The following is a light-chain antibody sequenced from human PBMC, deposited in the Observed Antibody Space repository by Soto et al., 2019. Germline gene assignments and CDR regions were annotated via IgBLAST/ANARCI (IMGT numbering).Light chain of an antibody. CDR2: AAS. Sequence: IHMTQSPSTLSASVGDIVTITFGASQGISSYLAWYQQKPGKAPKLLIYAASTLQSGVPSRFSGSGSGTDFTLTISCLQSEDIATYYCQQYDNLPLTFGGGTKVDIK. CDR1: QGISSY. CDR3: QQYDNLPLT. V-gene: IGKV1-8*01. J-gene: IGKJ4*01.